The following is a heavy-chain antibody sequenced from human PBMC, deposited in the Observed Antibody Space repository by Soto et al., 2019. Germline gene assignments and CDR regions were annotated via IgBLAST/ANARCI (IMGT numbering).Heavy chain of an antibody. D-gene: IGHD3-22*01. CDR3: AKPVYDSSGYYFDY. CDR1: GFTFSSYG. J-gene: IGHJ4*02. V-gene: IGHV3-30*18. CDR2: ISYDGSNK. Sequence: GGSLRLSCAASGFTFSSYGMHWVRQAPGKGLEWVAVISYDGSNKYYADSVKGRFTISRDSSKNTLYLQMNSLRAEDTAVYYCAKPVYDSSGYYFDYWGQGTLVTVSS.